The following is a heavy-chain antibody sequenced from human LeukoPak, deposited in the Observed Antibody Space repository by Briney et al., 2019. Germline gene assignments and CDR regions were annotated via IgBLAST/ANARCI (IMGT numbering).Heavy chain of an antibody. CDR1: GFTFDDYA. Sequence: GRSLRLSCAASGFTFDDYAMHWVRQAPGKGLEWVSGISWNSNSFGYADSVKGRFTISRDNPKNSLYLQMNSLRPEDTALYYRAKDTYSSSLTGFDYWGQGTLVTVSS. V-gene: IGHV3-9*01. CDR3: AKDTYSSSLTGFDY. D-gene: IGHD6-6*01. CDR2: ISWNSNSF. J-gene: IGHJ4*02.